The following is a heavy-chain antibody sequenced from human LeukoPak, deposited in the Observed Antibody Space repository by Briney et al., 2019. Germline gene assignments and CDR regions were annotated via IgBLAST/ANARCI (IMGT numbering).Heavy chain of an antibody. V-gene: IGHV3-23*01. J-gene: IGHJ6*02. Sequence: GGSLRLSCAASGFTFSSYAMRWVRQAPGKGLEWVSADSVKGRFTISRDNSNNTIYLQMSSLRGEDTAVYYCAKNYESGRGVPYGMDVWGQGTTVTVSS. D-gene: IGHD3-10*01. CDR1: GFTFSSYA. CDR3: AKNYESGRGVPYGMDV.